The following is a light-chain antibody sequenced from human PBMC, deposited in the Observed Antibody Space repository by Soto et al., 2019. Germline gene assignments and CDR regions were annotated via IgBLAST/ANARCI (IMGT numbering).Light chain of an antibody. CDR1: QNISKW. Sequence: DVQMTQSPSTLSASVGDRVTITCRASQNISKWLAWYQQKPGRAPNLLIYDASSLQTGVPSRFSGSGSGTEFTLIISSLQPEDVATYYCQKCGIAPFTFGGGTKVELK. J-gene: IGKJ4*01. V-gene: IGKV1-5*01. CDR2: DAS. CDR3: QKCGIAPFT.